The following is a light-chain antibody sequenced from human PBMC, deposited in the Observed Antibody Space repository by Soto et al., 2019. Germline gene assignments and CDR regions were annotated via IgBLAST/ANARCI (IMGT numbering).Light chain of an antibody. J-gene: IGKJ1*01. CDR2: GAS. Sequence: ERVMTQSPASPSVSPGDRATLSCRASQSVSSSYLAWYQQKPGQAPRLLMSGASSRASGVPVRFSGSGSGTDFTLTISSLQPEDFATYYCQQSYSSPRTFGQGTKVDIK. CDR1: QSVSSSY. V-gene: IGKV3-20*01. CDR3: QQSYSSPRT.